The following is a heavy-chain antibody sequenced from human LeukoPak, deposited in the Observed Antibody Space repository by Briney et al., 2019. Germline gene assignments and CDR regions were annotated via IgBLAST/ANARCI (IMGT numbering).Heavy chain of an antibody. J-gene: IGHJ4*02. Sequence: SETLSLTCTVSGGSISSYYWSWTRQPPGKGLEWIGYIYYSGSTNYNPSLKSRVTISVDTSKNQFSLKLSSVTAADTAVYYCARYDSSGYNYLDYWGQGTLVTVSS. CDR1: GGSISSYY. D-gene: IGHD3-22*01. CDR2: IYYSGST. CDR3: ARYDSSGYNYLDY. V-gene: IGHV4-59*01.